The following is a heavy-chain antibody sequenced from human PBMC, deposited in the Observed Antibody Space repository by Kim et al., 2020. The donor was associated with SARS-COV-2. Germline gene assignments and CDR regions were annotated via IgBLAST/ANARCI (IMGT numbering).Heavy chain of an antibody. V-gene: IGHV4-31*03. J-gene: IGHJ5*02. D-gene: IGHD2-8*02. Sequence: SETLSLTCTVSGGSISSGGYYWSWIRQHPGKGLEWIGYIYYSGSTYYNPSLKSRVTISVDTSKNQFSLKLSSVTAADTAVYYCARSPLARKTPKQLSDHTTGGDWFDPWGQGTLVTVSS. CDR1: GGSISSGGYY. CDR3: ARSPLARKTPKQLSDHTTGGDWFDP. CDR2: IYYSGST.